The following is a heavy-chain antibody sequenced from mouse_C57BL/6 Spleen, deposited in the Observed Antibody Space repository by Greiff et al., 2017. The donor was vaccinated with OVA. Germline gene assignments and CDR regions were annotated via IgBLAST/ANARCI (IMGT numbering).Heavy chain of an antibody. V-gene: IGHV1-50*01. J-gene: IGHJ1*03. CDR2: IDPSDSYT. Sequence: QVQLQQPGAELVKPGASVKLSCKASGYTFTSYWMQWVKQRPGQGLEWIGEIDPSDSYTNYNQKFKGKATLIVDTSSSTAYMQLSSLTPEDSAVYYCARYYDGSSYPWYCGVWGTGTTVTVSS. CDR3: ARYYDGSSYPWYCGV. D-gene: IGHD1-1*01. CDR1: GYTFTSYW.